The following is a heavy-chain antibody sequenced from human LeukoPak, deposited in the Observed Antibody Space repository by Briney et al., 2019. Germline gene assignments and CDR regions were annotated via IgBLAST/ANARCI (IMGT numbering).Heavy chain of an antibody. J-gene: IGHJ4*02. V-gene: IGHV3-30-3*01. CDR1: GFTFSSYA. CDR2: ISYDGSNK. CDR3: AKASGQAGYCSSTSCHYTFDY. D-gene: IGHD2-2*01. Sequence: GGSLRLSCAASGFTFSSYAMHWVRQAPGKGLGWVAVISYDGSNKYYADSVKGRFTISRDNSKNTLYLQMNSLRAEDTTVYYCAKASGQAGYCSSTSCHYTFDYWGQGTLVTVSS.